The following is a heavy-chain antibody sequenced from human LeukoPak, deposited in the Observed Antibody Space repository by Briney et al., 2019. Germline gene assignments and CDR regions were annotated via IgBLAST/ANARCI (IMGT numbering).Heavy chain of an antibody. D-gene: IGHD3-10*01. Sequence: ERSLRLSCAASGFTFSTYGIHWVRQAPGKGLEWVAVIWSDGSNKYYADSVKGRFTISRDSSKNTLYLQMNSLTAEDTAVYYCARRGSGTYSVDQWGQGTLVTVSS. CDR1: GFTFSTYG. V-gene: IGHV3-33*01. CDR3: ARRGSGTYSVDQ. CDR2: IWSDGSNK. J-gene: IGHJ4*02.